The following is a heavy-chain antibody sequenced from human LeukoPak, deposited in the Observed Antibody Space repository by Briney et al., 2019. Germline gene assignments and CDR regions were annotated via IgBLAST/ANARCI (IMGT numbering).Heavy chain of an antibody. D-gene: IGHD3-22*01. CDR1: GFSFNNYA. CDR2: IIGSSGTT. V-gene: IGHV3-23*01. CDR3: ASHYYDSL. J-gene: IGHJ4*02. Sequence: GGSLRLSCVASGFSFNNYAMNWVRQAPGKGLEWVSLIIGSSGTTFYADSVKGRFTISRDKSKSTLYLQMNSLRAEDTAVYYCASHYYDSLWGQGTLVTVSS.